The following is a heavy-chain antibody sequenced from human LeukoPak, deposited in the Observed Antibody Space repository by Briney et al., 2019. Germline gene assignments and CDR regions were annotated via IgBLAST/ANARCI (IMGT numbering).Heavy chain of an antibody. J-gene: IGHJ6*03. CDR3: ARGGYYDFWSGRGAARNYYYYYYMDV. Sequence: AGGSLRLSCAASGSTFSSYSMNWVRQAPGKGLEWVSYISSSSSTIYYADSVKGRFTISRDNAKNSLYLQMNSLRDEDTAVYYCARGGYYDFWSGRGAARNYYYYYYMDVWGKGTTVTVSS. CDR2: ISSSSSTI. CDR1: GSTFSSYS. D-gene: IGHD3-3*01. V-gene: IGHV3-48*02.